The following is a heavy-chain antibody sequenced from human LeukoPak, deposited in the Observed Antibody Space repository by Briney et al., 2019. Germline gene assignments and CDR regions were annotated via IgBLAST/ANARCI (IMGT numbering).Heavy chain of an antibody. CDR1: GFTFSTYW. V-gene: IGHV3-7*03. J-gene: IGHJ4*02. D-gene: IGHD5-18*01. CDR2: IKQDGSEK. CDR3: AKDAYGYKDY. Sequence: QAGGSLRLSCAASGFTFSTYWMTWVRQAPGKGLEWVANIKQDGSEKNYVDSVKGRFTISRDNSKNTLYLQMNSLRAEDTAVYYCAKDAYGYKDYWGQGTLVTVSS.